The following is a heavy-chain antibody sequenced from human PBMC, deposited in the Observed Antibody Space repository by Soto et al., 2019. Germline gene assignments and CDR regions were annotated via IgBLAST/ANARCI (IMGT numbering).Heavy chain of an antibody. CDR1: GGSISSGGYY. Sequence: QVQLQESGPGLVKPSQTLSLTCTVSGGSISSGGYYWSWIRQHPGKGLEWIGYIYYSGRTYYNPSQRSRVTISEDTSNNQFSLKLSSVTAADTAVYYCARDPVLRYFDRTYGMDVWGQGTTVTVSS. CDR2: IYYSGRT. V-gene: IGHV4-31*03. CDR3: ARDPVLRYFDRTYGMDV. D-gene: IGHD3-9*01. J-gene: IGHJ6*02.